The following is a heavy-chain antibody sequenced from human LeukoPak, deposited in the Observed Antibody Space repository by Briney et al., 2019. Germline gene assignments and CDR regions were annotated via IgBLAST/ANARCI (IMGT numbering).Heavy chain of an antibody. Sequence: SETLSLTCAVSGVSFNDYYWSWVRQTPGKGLEWIGEINHSGYTNDSPSLKSRVTISIDTSRKQFSLNLRSVTVADTGIYYCTRMATGHDYWGQGTLVTVSS. CDR1: GVSFNDYY. J-gene: IGHJ4*02. CDR2: INHSGYT. CDR3: TRMATGHDY. V-gene: IGHV4-34*01. D-gene: IGHD5-12*01.